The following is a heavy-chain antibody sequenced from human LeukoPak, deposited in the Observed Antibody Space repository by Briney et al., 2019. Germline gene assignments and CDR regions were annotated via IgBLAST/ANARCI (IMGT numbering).Heavy chain of an antibody. D-gene: IGHD6-19*01. V-gene: IGHV4-59*01. CDR3: ARAVAGTHYYYGMDV. Sequence: PSETLSLTCTVSGGSISSYYWSWIRQPPGKGLEWIGYIYYSGSTNYNSSLKSRVTISVDTSKNQFSLKLSSVTAADTAVYYCARAVAGTHYYYGMDVWGQGTTVTVSS. J-gene: IGHJ6*02. CDR2: IYYSGST. CDR1: GGSISSYY.